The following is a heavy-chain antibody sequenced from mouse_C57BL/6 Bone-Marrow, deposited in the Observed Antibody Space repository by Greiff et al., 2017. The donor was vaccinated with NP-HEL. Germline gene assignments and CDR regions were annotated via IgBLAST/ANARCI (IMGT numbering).Heavy chain of an antibody. J-gene: IGHJ2*01. D-gene: IGHD2-3*01. CDR1: GFTFSSYA. CDR2: ISDGGSYT. V-gene: IGHV5-4*03. Sequence: EVKLMESGGGLVKPGGSLKLSCAASGFTFSSYAMSWVRQTPEKRLEWVATISDGGSYTYYPDNVKGRFTISRDNAKNNLYLQMSHLKSEDTAMYYGARGVNDGYYVRYFDYWGQGTTLTVSS. CDR3: ARGVNDGYYVRYFDY.